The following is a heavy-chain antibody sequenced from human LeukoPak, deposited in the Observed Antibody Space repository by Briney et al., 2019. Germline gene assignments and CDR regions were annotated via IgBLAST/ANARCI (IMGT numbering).Heavy chain of an antibody. J-gene: IGHJ4*02. CDR1: GYTFTRYY. CDR3: ARDSGERGSGSYLIAY. V-gene: IGHV1-46*01. D-gene: IGHD3-10*01. CDR2: INPGGGRT. Sequence: ASVKVSCKASGYTFTRYYMHWVRQAPGQGLEWMGIINPGGGRTTYAQRFQGRVTMTRDTSISTAYMELRRLRSDDTAVYYCARDSGERGSGSYLIAYWGQGTLVTVSS.